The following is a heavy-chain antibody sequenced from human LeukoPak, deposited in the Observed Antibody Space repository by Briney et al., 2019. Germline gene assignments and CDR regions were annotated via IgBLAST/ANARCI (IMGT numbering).Heavy chain of an antibody. V-gene: IGHV3-33*06. J-gene: IGHJ4*02. Sequence: GGSLRLSCAASGFTFSRYGMHWVRPAPGKGLEGVAVIWYDGSIKYYADSVKGRFTISKDNSKNTLYLQMNSLRAEDTAVYYCAKADEMNMDYWGQGTLVTVSS. CDR3: AKADEMNMDY. CDR2: IWYDGSIK. D-gene: IGHD2/OR15-2a*01. CDR1: GFTFSRYG.